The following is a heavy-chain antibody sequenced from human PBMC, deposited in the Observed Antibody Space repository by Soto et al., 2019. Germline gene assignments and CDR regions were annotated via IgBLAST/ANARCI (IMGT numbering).Heavy chain of an antibody. D-gene: IGHD2-15*01. CDR3: VRQSVDCSGGSCYTYYFDY. V-gene: IGHV4-59*08. Sequence: QVQLQESGPGLVKPSETLSLICSVSGGSINNYYWSWIRQPPGKGLEWIGYVYYIGSTNYNPSLQSRVTISVDPSKNQFSLNLSSVTAADTAVYYCVRQSVDCSGGSCYTYYFDYWGQGTLVTVSS. CDR1: GGSINNYY. CDR2: VYYIGST. J-gene: IGHJ4*02.